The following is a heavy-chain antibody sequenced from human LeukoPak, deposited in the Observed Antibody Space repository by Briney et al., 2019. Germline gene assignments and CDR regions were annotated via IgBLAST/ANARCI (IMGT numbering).Heavy chain of an antibody. CDR3: ARGGDIPKWFDP. D-gene: IGHD2-15*01. Sequence: PSETLSLTCTVSGGSISSSSYYWGWIRQPPGKGLEWIGSIYYSGSTYYNPSLKSRVTISVDTSKNQFSLKLSSVTAADTAVYYCARGGDIPKWFDPWGQGTLVTVSS. V-gene: IGHV4-39*07. CDR2: IYYSGST. J-gene: IGHJ5*02. CDR1: GGSISSSSYY.